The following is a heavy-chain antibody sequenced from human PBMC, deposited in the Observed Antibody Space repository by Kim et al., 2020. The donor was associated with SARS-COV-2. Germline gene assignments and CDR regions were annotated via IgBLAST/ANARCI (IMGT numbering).Heavy chain of an antibody. CDR2: IDPSDSYT. Sequence: GESLKISCKGSGYSFTSYWISWVRQMPGKGLEWMGRIDPSDSYTNYSPSFQGHVTISADKSISTAYLQWSSLKASDTAMYYCARQGDSSGWYPLDYYYYYGMYVWGQGTTVTVSS. CDR3: ARQGDSSGWYPLDYYYYYGMYV. J-gene: IGHJ6*02. CDR1: GYSFTSYW. D-gene: IGHD6-19*01. V-gene: IGHV5-10-1*01.